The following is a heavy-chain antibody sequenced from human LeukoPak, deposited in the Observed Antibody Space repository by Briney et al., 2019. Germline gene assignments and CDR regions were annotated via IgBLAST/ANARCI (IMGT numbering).Heavy chain of an antibody. CDR3: AKRTMTTKTFDY. V-gene: IGHV3-23*01. D-gene: IGHD4-17*01. CDR1: GFTFSSYA. Sequence: PGGSLRLSCAASGFTFSSYAMSWVRQAPGKGLEWVSGISASGGNTNYADSVKGRFTISRDNSKNTLYLQMNSLRAEDTAVYFCAKRTMTTKTFDYWGQGALVTVSS. CDR2: ISASGGNT. J-gene: IGHJ4*02.